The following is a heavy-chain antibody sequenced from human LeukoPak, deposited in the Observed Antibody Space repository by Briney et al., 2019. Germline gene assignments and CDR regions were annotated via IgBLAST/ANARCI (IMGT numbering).Heavy chain of an antibody. J-gene: IGHJ4*02. CDR3: ARQLGGSYGEYYFDY. V-gene: IGHV4-39*01. D-gene: IGHD1-26*01. CDR1: GGSISSSTYY. Sequence: SETLSLTCTVSGGSISSSTYYWGWIRQPPGKGLEWIGSIYYSGSTYYNPSLKSRVTISVDTSKNQLYLKVNFVTAADTAVYYCARQLGGSYGEYYFDYWGQGTLVTVSS. CDR2: IYYSGST.